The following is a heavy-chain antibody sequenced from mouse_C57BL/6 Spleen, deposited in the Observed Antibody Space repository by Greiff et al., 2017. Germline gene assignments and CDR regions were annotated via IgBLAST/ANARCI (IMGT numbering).Heavy chain of an antibody. CDR1: GFSLTSYA. V-gene: IGHV2-9-1*01. J-gene: IGHJ4*01. Sequence: VKLQESGPGLVAPSQSLSITCTVSGFSLTSYAISWVRQPPGKGLEWLGVIWTGGGTNYNSALKSRLSISKDNSKSQVFLKMNSLQTDDTARYYCARPDYYGSSNYAMDYWGQGTSVTVSS. D-gene: IGHD1-1*01. CDR2: IWTGGGT. CDR3: ARPDYYGSSNYAMDY.